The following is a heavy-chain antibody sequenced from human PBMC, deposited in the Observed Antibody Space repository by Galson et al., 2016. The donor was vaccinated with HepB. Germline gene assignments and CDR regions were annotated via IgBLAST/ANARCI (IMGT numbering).Heavy chain of an antibody. CDR1: AFTFTNYG. V-gene: IGHV3-7*01. D-gene: IGHD5-24*01. Sequence: SLRLSCAASAFTFTNYGMTWVRQAPGKGLEWVANIKEDGSEDYYVDAVRGRFTISRDNAKNSLYFQMNSLKVEDTAIYYCVREGLADGSYFDYWGQGTLATVSS. CDR3: VREGLADGSYFDY. J-gene: IGHJ4*02. CDR2: IKEDGSED.